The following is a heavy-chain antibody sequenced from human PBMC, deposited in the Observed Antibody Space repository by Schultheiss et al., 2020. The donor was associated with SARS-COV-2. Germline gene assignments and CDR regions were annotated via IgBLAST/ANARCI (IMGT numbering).Heavy chain of an antibody. V-gene: IGHV3-23*01. Sequence: GESLKISCAASGFTFSSYAMSWVRQAPGKGLEWVSAISGSGGSTYYADSVKGRFTISRDNSKNTLYLQMNSLRAEDTAVYYCANLGYSGYDWHYYYYYGMDVWGQGTTVTVSS. CDR2: ISGSGGST. CDR3: ANLGYSGYDWHYYYYYGMDV. J-gene: IGHJ6*02. CDR1: GFTFSSYA. D-gene: IGHD5-12*01.